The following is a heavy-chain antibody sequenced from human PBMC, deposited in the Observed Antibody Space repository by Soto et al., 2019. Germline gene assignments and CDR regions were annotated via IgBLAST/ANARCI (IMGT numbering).Heavy chain of an antibody. CDR2: ISYDGSNK. V-gene: IGHV3-30-3*01. CDR1: GFTFSSYA. Sequence: GGSLRLSCAASGFTFSSYAMHWVRQAPGKGLEWVAVISYDGSNKYYADSVKGRFTISRDNSKNTLYLQMNSLRAEETAVYYCARAESYYDFWSGYYRIAAATICDYWGQGT. J-gene: IGHJ4*02. CDR3: ARAESYYDFWSGYYRIAAATICDY. D-gene: IGHD3-3*01.